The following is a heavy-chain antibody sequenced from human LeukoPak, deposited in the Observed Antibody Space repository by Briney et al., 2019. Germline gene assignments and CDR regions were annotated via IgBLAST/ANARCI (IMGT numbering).Heavy chain of an antibody. V-gene: IGHV3-48*01. CDR1: GFTFSSYS. J-gene: IGHJ6*02. CDR2: ISSSSSTI. Sequence: PGGSLRLSCAASGFTFSSYSMNWVRQAPGKGLEWVSYISSSSSTIYYADSVKGRFTISRDNAKNSLYLQMNSLRAEDTAVYYCAREGCSSTSCYYYYCGMDVWGQGTTVTVSS. D-gene: IGHD2-2*01. CDR3: AREGCSSTSCYYYYCGMDV.